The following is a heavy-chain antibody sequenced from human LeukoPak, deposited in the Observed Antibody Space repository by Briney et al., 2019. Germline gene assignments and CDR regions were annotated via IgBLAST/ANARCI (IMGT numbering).Heavy chain of an antibody. V-gene: IGHV3-21*01. D-gene: IGHD6-19*01. Sequence: GGSLRLSCAASGFTYSSYSMNWVRQAPGKGLEWVSSISSSSSYIYYAGSVKGRFTISRDNAKNSLYLQMNSLRAEDTAVYYCAREPEKWLVRRRYFDYWGQGTLVTVSS. CDR1: GFTYSSYS. CDR2: ISSSSSYI. J-gene: IGHJ4*02. CDR3: AREPEKWLVRRRYFDY.